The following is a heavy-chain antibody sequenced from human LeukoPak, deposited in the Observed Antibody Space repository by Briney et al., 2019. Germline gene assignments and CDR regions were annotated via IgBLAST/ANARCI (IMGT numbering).Heavy chain of an antibody. CDR1: GLTFSDYY. D-gene: IGHD2-15*01. J-gene: IGHJ5*02. V-gene: IGHV3-11*04. Sequence: TGGSLRLSCAASGLTFSDYYMAWIRQAPGKGLEWVSFISSSGTTAYYGDSVKGRFTISRDNAKNSLYLQMNSLRAEDTAVYYCARDRSSGGSCYWFDPWGQGTLVTVSS. CDR2: ISSSGTTA. CDR3: ARDRSSGGSCYWFDP.